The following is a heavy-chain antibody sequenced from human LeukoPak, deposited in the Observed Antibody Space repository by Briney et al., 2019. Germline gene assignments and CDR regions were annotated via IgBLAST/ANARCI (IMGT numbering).Heavy chain of an antibody. CDR2: ITGSGGNR. CDR3: AKDDNYIRFLS. CDR1: GFTFSSHG. D-gene: IGHD3-16*01. Sequence: HAGGSLRLSCAASGFTFSSHGMNWVRQAPGKGLEWVSGITGSGGNRYYADSVKGRFTISRDNSKNTLYLQMNSLRAEDTAVYYCAKDDNYIRFLSWGQGTLVTVSS. J-gene: IGHJ5*02. V-gene: IGHV3-23*01.